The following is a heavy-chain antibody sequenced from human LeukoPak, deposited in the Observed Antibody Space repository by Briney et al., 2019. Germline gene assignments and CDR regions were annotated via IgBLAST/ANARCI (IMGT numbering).Heavy chain of an antibody. CDR3: ARSSVWSHFVDY. D-gene: IGHD6-19*01. V-gene: IGHV4-59*01. Sequence: SETLSLTCTVSGGSISTYYWSWIRQPPGKGLEWIGNILYTGSTKYNPSLKSRVTISVDTSKKQFSLKLTSVTAADTAVYYCARSSVWSHFVDYWGQGTLVTVSS. CDR1: GGSISTYY. CDR2: ILYTGST. J-gene: IGHJ4*02.